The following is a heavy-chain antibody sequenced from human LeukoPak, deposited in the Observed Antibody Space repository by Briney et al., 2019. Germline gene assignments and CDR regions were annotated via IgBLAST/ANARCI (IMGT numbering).Heavy chain of an antibody. D-gene: IGHD7-27*01. CDR1: GGSISSYY. Sequence: PSVTLPLTCTVSGGSISSYYWSWIRQPAGKGLEWIGRIYTSGSTNYNPSLKSRVTMSVDTSKNQFSLKLRSVTAADTAVYYCARGYNWGSPTRNFYYLDVWGKGTTVTVSS. V-gene: IGHV4-4*07. CDR3: ARGYNWGSPTRNFYYLDV. J-gene: IGHJ6*03. CDR2: IYTSGST.